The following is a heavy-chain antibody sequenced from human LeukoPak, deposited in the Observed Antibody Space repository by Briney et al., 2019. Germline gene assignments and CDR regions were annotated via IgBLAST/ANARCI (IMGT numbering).Heavy chain of an antibody. J-gene: IGHJ5*02. CDR3: AKEHDLWHEEGNWFDT. Sequence: TGGSLRLSCTTSGFTFNTYSMSWVRQSPGKGLEWVSAINDDTPYYADSVKGRFTVSRDNSKDTLYLQLNSLRAEDTAIYYCAKEHDLWHEEGNWFDTWGQGVLVTVSS. CDR1: GFTFNTYS. V-gene: IGHV3-23*01. D-gene: IGHD3-3*01. CDR2: INDDTP.